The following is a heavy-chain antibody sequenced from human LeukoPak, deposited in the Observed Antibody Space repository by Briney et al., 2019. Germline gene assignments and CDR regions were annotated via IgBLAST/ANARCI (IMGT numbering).Heavy chain of an antibody. CDR1: GYTFTSYF. CDR2: IDSNSGST. J-gene: IGHJ4*02. D-gene: IGHD5-18*01. CDR3: ARSAYNDGYVYCDH. V-gene: IGHV1-2*02. Sequence: PRASLKVSCTASGYTFTSYFIHYVRQAPGQGLEWIACIDSNSGSTRYAESVKDRFTITRDKSNNTLYLELNRLRSDDTAVHYCARSAYNDGYVYCDHWGEGTLVIVSS.